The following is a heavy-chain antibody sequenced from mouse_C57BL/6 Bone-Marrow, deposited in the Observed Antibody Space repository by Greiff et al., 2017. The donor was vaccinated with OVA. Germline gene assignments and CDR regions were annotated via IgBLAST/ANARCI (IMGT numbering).Heavy chain of an antibody. CDR1: GYTFTSYW. V-gene: IGHV1-69*01. CDR2: IDPSDSYT. Sequence: QVQLQQPGAELVMPGASVKLSCKASGYTFTSYWMHWVKQRPGQGLEWIGEIDPSDSYTNYNQKFQGKSTLTVDKSSSTAYMQLSSLTSEDSAVYYCASYGSSPHYYAMDYWGQGTSVTVSS. CDR3: ASYGSSPHYYAMDY. D-gene: IGHD1-1*01. J-gene: IGHJ4*01.